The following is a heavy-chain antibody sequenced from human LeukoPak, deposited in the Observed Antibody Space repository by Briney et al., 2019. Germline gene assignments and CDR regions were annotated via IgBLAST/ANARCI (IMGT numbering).Heavy chain of an antibody. CDR2: IRSKANSYAT. V-gene: IGHV3-73*01. CDR1: GFTFSGSA. CDR3: AKVPGIVVVPAAIFDY. D-gene: IGHD2-2*02. Sequence: GGSLRLSCAASGFTFSGSAMHWVRQASGKGLEWVGRIRSKANSYATAYAASVKGRFTISRDDSKNTAYLQMNSLKTEDTAVYYCAKVPGIVVVPAAIFDYWGQGTLVTVSS. J-gene: IGHJ4*02.